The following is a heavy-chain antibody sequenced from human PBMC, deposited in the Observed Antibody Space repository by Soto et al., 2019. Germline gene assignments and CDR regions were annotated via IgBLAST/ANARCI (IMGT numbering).Heavy chain of an antibody. CDR1: GFSVSSNY. Sequence: PGGSLRLSCAISGFSVSSNYLSWVRQAPGKGLEWVSVHYSGGSTYYADSVQGRFTISRDNSKNTLFLQMNSLRADDTAVYYCAKDQASGQGSFDSWGQGTLVTV. CDR2: HYSGGST. V-gene: IGHV3-66*02. J-gene: IGHJ4*02. CDR3: AKDQASGQGSFDS. D-gene: IGHD2-15*01.